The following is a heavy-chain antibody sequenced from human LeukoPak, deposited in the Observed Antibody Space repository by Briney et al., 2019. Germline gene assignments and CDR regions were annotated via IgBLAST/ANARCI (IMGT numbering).Heavy chain of an antibody. D-gene: IGHD3-3*01. V-gene: IGHV3-11*01. J-gene: IGHJ3*02. Sequence: PGASVRLSCAASGFSFSDHYMSWIRQAPGKGLEWVSYISGGGSTKSYTDSVRGRFTISRDNAKNSLYLQMNSLRAEDTAVYYCARENFGVTAPYDAFDIWGQGTTVTVSS. CDR2: ISGGGSTK. CDR3: ARENFGVTAPYDAFDI. CDR1: GFSFSDHY.